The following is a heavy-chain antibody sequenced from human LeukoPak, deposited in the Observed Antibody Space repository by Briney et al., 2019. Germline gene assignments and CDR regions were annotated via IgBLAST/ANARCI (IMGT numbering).Heavy chain of an antibody. V-gene: IGHV4-59*06. D-gene: IGHD3-10*01. CDR1: GGSMSNFY. Sequence: SETLSLTCTVSGGSMSNFYWSWIRQHPGEGLEWIGYIYYSGSTYYNPSLKSRVTISVDTSKNQFSLKLSSVTAADTAVYYCARSPGNFDYWGQGTLVTVSS. J-gene: IGHJ4*02. CDR3: ARSPGNFDY. CDR2: IYYSGST.